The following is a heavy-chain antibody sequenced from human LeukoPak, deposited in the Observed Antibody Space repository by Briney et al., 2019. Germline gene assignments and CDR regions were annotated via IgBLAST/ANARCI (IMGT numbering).Heavy chain of an antibody. D-gene: IGHD2-2*01. CDR1: GYSLSDYY. CDR2: IHPMNGDS. V-gene: IGHV1-2*02. Sequence: ASVKVSCKASGYSLSDYYIHWVRQAPGQGLEWMGYIHPMNGDSKNAQIFEGRVTMTRDTSINTAYMELNGLRSDDTALYYCARDYPHQRFDYWGQGTLVTVSS. CDR3: ARDYPHQRFDY. J-gene: IGHJ4*02.